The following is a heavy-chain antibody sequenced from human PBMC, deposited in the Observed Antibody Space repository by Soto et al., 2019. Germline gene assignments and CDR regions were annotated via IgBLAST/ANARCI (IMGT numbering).Heavy chain of an antibody. V-gene: IGHV4-34*01. D-gene: IGHD3-9*01. J-gene: IGHJ5*02. CDR3: ARGAGYFDWLPTNWFDP. Sequence: QVQLQQWGAGLLKPSETLSLTCAVYGGSFSGYYWSWIRQPPGKGLEWIGEINHSGSTNYNPSLKSRVTISVDTSKNQFSLKLRSVTAADTAVYYCARGAGYFDWLPTNWFDPWGQGTLVTVSS. CDR2: INHSGST. CDR1: GGSFSGYY.